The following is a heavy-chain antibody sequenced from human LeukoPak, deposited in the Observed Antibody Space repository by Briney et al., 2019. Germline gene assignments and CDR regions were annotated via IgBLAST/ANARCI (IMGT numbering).Heavy chain of an antibody. V-gene: IGHV3-53*01. Sequence: GGSLRLSCAASGFTVSSNYMSWVRQAPGKGLEWVSVIYSGGSTYYADSAKGRFTISRDNSKNTLYLQMNSLRAEDTAVYYCTRDYGYYPNPPTWGQGTLVTVSS. D-gene: IGHD4-17*01. CDR3: TRDYGYYPNPPT. CDR1: GFTVSSNY. J-gene: IGHJ5*02. CDR2: IYSGGST.